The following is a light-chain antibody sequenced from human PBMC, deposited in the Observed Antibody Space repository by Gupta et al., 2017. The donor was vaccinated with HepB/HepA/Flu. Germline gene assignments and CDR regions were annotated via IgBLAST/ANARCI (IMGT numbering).Light chain of an antibody. CDR1: SNNVGNQG. CDR3: SAWDSSLSAQV. V-gene: IGLV10-54*04. Sequence: HAGLPQPPSVSKGLRQTATLTCPGNSNNVGNQGAAWLQQHQGHPPKLLSYKNNNRPTGISEGFSASKSGTTASLTITGLQPEDEADYYCSAWDSSLSAQVFGGGTKLTVL. CDR2: KNN. J-gene: IGLJ2*01.